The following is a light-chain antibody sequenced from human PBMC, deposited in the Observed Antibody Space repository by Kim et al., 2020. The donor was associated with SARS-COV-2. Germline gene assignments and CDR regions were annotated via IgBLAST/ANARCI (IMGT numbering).Light chain of an antibody. J-gene: IGLJ2*01. CDR2: KDN. V-gene: IGLV3-25*03. Sequence: SYELTQPPSVSVSPGQTARITCSGDALPKQYAYWYQQKAGQAPVMVVYKDNERPSGIPERFSGSSSGTIVTLTISGIQAEDEADYYCQSTDSSGTLVVFG. CDR1: ALPKQY. CDR3: QSTDSSGTLVV.